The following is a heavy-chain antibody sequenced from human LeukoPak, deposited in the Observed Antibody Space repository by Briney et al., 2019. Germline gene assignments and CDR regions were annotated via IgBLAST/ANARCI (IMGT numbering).Heavy chain of an antibody. CDR1: GGSFSGYY. D-gene: IGHD2-2*01. CDR3: ASSSPIDY. J-gene: IGHJ4*02. CDR2: INHSGST. Sequence: PSETLSLTCAVYGGSFSGYYWSWIRQPPGKGLEWIGEINHSGSTNYNPSLKSRVTISVDTSKNQLSLKLSSVTAADTAVYYCASSSPIDYWGQGTLVTVSS. V-gene: IGHV4-34*01.